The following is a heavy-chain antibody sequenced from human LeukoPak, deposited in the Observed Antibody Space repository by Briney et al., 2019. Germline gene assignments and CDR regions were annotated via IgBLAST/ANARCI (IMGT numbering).Heavy chain of an antibody. D-gene: IGHD3-22*01. CDR2: ISSSGNTI. V-gene: IGHV3-11*04. CDR1: GLTFSDYY. CDR3: ARDAYYYDSSGYYVY. Sequence: GGSLRLSCAASGLTFSDYYMSWIRQAPGKGLEWVSYISSSGNTIYYADSVKGRFTISRDNAKNSLYLQMHSLRAEDTAVYYCARDAYYYDSSGYYVYWGQGTLVTVSS. J-gene: IGHJ4*02.